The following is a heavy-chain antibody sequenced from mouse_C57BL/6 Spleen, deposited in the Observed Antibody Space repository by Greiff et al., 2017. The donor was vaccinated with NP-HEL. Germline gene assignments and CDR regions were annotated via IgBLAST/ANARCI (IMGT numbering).Heavy chain of an antibody. CDR1: GYTFTSYW. V-gene: IGHV1-50*01. D-gene: IGHD2-10*02. CDR3: AYGPYYFDD. CDR2: IDPSDSYT. J-gene: IGHJ2*01. Sequence: QVQLQQPGAELVKPGASVKLSCKASGYTFTSYWMQWVKQRPGQGLEWIGEIDPSDSYTNYNQKFKGKATLTVDTSSSTAYMQLSSLTSEDSAVYYCAYGPYYFDDWGKGTTLTVSS.